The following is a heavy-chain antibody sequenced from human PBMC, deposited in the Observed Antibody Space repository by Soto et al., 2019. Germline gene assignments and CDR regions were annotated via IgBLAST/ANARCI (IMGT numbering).Heavy chain of an antibody. J-gene: IGHJ6*02. CDR1: GGSISSSGYY. D-gene: IGHD2-2*01. CDR2: IYYSGST. V-gene: IGHV4-31*03. CDR3: ARDHIEYCSSSSCPLGMDV. Sequence: QVQLQESGPGLVKPSQTLSLTCTVSGGSISSSGYYWSWIRQHPGKGLEWIGYIYYSGSTYYNPSLKSRLMMSVDTSKNQFSLKLSSVTAADTAVYYCARDHIEYCSSSSCPLGMDVWGQGTTVTVSS.